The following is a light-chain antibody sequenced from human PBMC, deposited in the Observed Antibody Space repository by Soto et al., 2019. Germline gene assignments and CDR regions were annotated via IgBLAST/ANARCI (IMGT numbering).Light chain of an antibody. CDR1: QSISSW. CDR3: QQYNSYSS. Sequence: DIQMTQSPSTLSASVGDRVTITCRASQSISSWLAWYQQKPGKAPKLLIYDASSLESGVPSRFSGSGSGTEFTLTISSLQPDDFATYYCQQYNSYSSFSQGTKLEIK. V-gene: IGKV1-5*01. J-gene: IGKJ2*01. CDR2: DAS.